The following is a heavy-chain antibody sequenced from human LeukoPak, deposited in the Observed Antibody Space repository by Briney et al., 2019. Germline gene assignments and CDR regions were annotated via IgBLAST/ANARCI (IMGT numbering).Heavy chain of an antibody. CDR3: AREEVGATNGFDY. D-gene: IGHD1-26*01. Sequence: SETLSLTCTVSGGSISSYYWSWIRRPPGKGLEWIGYIYYSGSTNYNPSLKSRVTISVDTSKNQFSLRLSSVTAADTAVYYCAREEVGATNGFDYWGQGTLVTVSS. CDR1: GGSISSYY. V-gene: IGHV4-59*01. J-gene: IGHJ4*02. CDR2: IYYSGST.